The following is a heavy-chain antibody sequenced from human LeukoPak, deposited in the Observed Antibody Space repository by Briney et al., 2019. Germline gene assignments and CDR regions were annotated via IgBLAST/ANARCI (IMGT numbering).Heavy chain of an antibody. D-gene: IGHD6-13*01. J-gene: IGHJ4*02. CDR1: GGSISSSSYY. Sequence: PSETLSLTCTVSGGSISSSSYYWGWIRQPPGKGLEWIGSIYYSGSTYYNPSLKSRVTISVDTSKNQFSLKLSSVTAADTAVYYCARHAYSSSWYLDYWGQGTLVTVSS. CDR2: IYYSGST. V-gene: IGHV4-39*01. CDR3: ARHAYSSSWYLDY.